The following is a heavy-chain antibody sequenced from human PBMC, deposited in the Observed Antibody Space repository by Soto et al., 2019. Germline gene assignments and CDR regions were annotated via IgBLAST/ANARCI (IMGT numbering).Heavy chain of an antibody. CDR3: ATGGGIVGATWYYFDY. Sequence: ASVKVSCKASGYTFTSYGISWVRQAPGQGLEWMGWISAYNGNTNYAQKLQGRVTMTRDTSISTAYMELSRLRSDDTAVYYCATGGGIVGATWYYFDYWGQGTLVPVSS. CDR1: GYTFTSYG. J-gene: IGHJ4*02. CDR2: ISAYNGNT. V-gene: IGHV1-18*01. D-gene: IGHD1-26*01.